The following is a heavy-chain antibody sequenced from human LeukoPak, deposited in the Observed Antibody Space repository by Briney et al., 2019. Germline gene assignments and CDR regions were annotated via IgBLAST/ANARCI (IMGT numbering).Heavy chain of an antibody. Sequence: SETLSLTCTVSGGSISSYYWSCIRQPAGKGLEWIGRIYTSGSTNYNPSLKSRVTMSVDTSKNQFSLKLSSVTAADTAVYYCASPYDSSGFDAFDIWGQGTMVTVSS. CDR1: GGSISSYY. J-gene: IGHJ3*02. CDR3: ASPYDSSGFDAFDI. D-gene: IGHD3-22*01. V-gene: IGHV4-4*07. CDR2: IYTSGST.